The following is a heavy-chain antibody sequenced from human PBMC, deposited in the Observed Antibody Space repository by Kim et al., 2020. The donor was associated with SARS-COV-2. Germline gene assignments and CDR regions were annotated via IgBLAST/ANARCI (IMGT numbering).Heavy chain of an antibody. D-gene: IGHD1-1*01. CDR1: GYSFSSRW. CDR3: ARQRYNWNIVEPYDVFDI. Sequence: GESLKISCEGSGYSFSSRWIGWVRQMPGKGLEYMGIIYPGDSDTRYSPSFRGQITISADKSISTAYLQWNSLRASDTAIYYCARQRYNWNIVEPYDVFDIWGQGKMVTVSS. CDR2: IYPGDSDT. J-gene: IGHJ3*02. V-gene: IGHV5-51*01.